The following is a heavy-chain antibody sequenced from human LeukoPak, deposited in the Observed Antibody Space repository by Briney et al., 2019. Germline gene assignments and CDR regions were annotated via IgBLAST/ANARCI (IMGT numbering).Heavy chain of an antibody. Sequence: SETLSLTCAVYGGSFSGYYWSWIRQPPGQGLEWIGEINHSGSTNYNPSLKSRVTISVDKSKNQFSLQLSSVTAADTALYYCARPTGRGGYPTDPFDIWGQGTMVTVSS. CDR2: INHSGST. V-gene: IGHV4-34*01. CDR1: GGSFSGYY. D-gene: IGHD6-25*01. J-gene: IGHJ3*02. CDR3: ARPTGRGGYPTDPFDI.